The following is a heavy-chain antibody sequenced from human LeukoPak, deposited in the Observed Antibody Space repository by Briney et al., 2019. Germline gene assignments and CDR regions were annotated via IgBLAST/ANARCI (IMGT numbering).Heavy chain of an antibody. J-gene: IGHJ4*02. Sequence: GGPLRLSCAASGFTFSSYWMSWVRQAPGKGLEWVANIKQDGSEKYYVDSVKGRFTISRDNAKNSLYLQMNSLRAEDTAVYYCARDVEELLWFGESIFDYWGQGTLVTVSS. CDR2: IKQDGSEK. D-gene: IGHD3-10*01. CDR1: GFTFSSYW. CDR3: ARDVEELLWFGESIFDY. V-gene: IGHV3-7*01.